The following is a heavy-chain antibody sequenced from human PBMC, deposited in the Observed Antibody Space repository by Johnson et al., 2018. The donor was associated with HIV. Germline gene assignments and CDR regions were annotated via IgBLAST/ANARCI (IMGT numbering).Heavy chain of an antibody. Sequence: VQLVESGGGLVQPGGSLRLSCAASGFTFSSYAMHWVRQAPGKGLEYVSAISSDGGSSYSANSVKGRFTISRDNSKNTLFLQMGSLRAEDMAVDYCARRATDAFDVWGQGTMVTVSS. J-gene: IGHJ3*01. CDR2: ISSDGGSS. CDR3: ARRATDAFDV. CDR1: GFTFSSYA. V-gene: IGHV3-64*01.